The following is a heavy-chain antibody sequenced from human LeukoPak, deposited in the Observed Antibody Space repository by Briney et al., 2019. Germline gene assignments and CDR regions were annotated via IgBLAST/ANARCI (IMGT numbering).Heavy chain of an antibody. J-gene: IGHJ6*02. V-gene: IGHV3-23*01. D-gene: IGHD1-26*01. CDR2: ISGSGGST. Sequence: GGSLRLSCAASGFSFSSYAMSWVRQDPGKGLEWVSAISGSGGSTYYADSVKGRFTISRDNSKNTLYLQMNSLRAEDTAVYYCAKSASRYTGSPHGMDVWGQGTTVTVSS. CDR1: GFSFSSYA. CDR3: AKSASRYTGSPHGMDV.